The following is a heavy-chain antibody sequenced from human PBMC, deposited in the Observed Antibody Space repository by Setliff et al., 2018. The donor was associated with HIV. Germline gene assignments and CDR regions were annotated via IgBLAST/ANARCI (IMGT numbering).Heavy chain of an antibody. CDR1: GYTFISYA. Sequence: ASVKVSCKASGYTFISYAIHWVRQAPGQSLEWMGWITGGSGNTKYSEKFQGGVTLTRDTSASTAYMELSSLRSEDTAVYYCARKGSGSSFDFEHWGQGTQVTVSS. D-gene: IGHD3-10*01. CDR2: ITGGSGNT. J-gene: IGHJ4*02. CDR3: ARKGSGSSFDFEH. V-gene: IGHV1-3*01.